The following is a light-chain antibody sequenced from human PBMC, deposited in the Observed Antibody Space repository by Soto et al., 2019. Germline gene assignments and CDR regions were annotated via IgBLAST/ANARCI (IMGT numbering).Light chain of an antibody. CDR1: SSDVGNYNY. CDR2: NVN. J-gene: IGLJ1*01. CDR3: SSFTSITTYV. V-gene: IGLV2-14*01. Sequence: QSALAQSASVSGSPGQSITISCTGTSSDVGNYNYVSWYQQHPGEVPKLIIFNVNNRPSGVSNRFSGSKSGNTASLTISGLQAEDEADYYCSSFTSITTYVFVTGTKVTV.